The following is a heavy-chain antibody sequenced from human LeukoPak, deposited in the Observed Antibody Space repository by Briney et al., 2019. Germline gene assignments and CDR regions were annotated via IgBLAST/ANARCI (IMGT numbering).Heavy chain of an antibody. V-gene: IGHV1-18*01. CDR2: ISAYNGNT. D-gene: IGHD3-10*01. J-gene: IGHJ4*02. CDR3: ARDSEFRGVNLWWY. Sequence: ASVKVSCKASGYTFTSYGISWVRQALGQGLEWMGWISAYNGNTNYAQKLQGRVTITADESTSTAYMELGNLTSEDTAVYYCARDSEFRGVNLWWYWRQGTLVTVSS. CDR1: GYTFTSYG.